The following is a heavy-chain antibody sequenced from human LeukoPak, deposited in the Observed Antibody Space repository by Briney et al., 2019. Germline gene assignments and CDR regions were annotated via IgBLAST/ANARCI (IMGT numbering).Heavy chain of an antibody. CDR2: INPNSGGT. V-gene: IGHV1-2*06. D-gene: IGHD3-22*01. Sequence: ASVKVSCKASGYTFTGYYMHWVRQAPGQGLEWMGRINPNSGGTNYAQKFQGRVTMTRDTSISTAYMELSRLRSDDTAVYYCASLVYHTYYYDSSGYFDYWGQGTLVTVSS. CDR1: GYTFTGYY. CDR3: ASLVYHTYYYDSSGYFDY. J-gene: IGHJ4*02.